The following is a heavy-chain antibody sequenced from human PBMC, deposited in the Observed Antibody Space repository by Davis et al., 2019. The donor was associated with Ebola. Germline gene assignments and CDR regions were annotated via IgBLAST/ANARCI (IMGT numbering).Heavy chain of an antibody. V-gene: IGHV3-73*01. D-gene: IGHD2-21*02. CDR3: TARASQAYCGGDCYGDY. CDR2: IRSKANSYAT. J-gene: IGHJ4*02. CDR1: GFTFSGSA. Sequence: GESLKISCAASGFTFSGSAMHWVRQASGKGLEWVGRIRSKANSYATAYAASVKGRFTISSDDSKNTAYLQMNSLKTEDTAVYYCTARASQAYCGGDCYGDYWGQGTLVTVSS.